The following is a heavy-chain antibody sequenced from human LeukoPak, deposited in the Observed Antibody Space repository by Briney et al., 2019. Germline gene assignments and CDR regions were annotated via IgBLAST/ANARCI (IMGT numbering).Heavy chain of an antibody. CDR3: AGGLKIYGSAYSFTY. Sequence: SETLSLTSAVSGGSISSFYWSWLPQSPGKGGEWSGYIYYSETNYNLSLKSRVTISTDTSKDQFSLKLTSVTAADTAVYYCAGGLKIYGSAYSFTYWGGGALVTV. V-gene: IGHV4-59*01. D-gene: IGHD3-10*01. J-gene: IGHJ4*02. CDR2: IYYSET. CDR1: GGSISSFY.